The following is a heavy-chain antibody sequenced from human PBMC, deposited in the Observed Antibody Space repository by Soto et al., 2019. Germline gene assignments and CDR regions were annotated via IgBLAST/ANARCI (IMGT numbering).Heavy chain of an antibody. D-gene: IGHD2-2*01. Sequence: QVQLVQSGAEVKKPGASVKVSCKASGYTFTSYGISWVRQAPGQGLVWMGWISAYNGNTNYAQKLQGRVTMTTDTSTSTAYMVLRSLRSDDTAVYYCARDIVVVPAAMGRLFDYWGQGTLVTVSS. J-gene: IGHJ4*02. CDR1: GYTFTSYG. V-gene: IGHV1-18*01. CDR3: ARDIVVVPAAMGRLFDY. CDR2: ISAYNGNT.